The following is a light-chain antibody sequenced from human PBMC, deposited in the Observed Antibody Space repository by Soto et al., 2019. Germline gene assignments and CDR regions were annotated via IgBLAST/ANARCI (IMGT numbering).Light chain of an antibody. CDR3: EQSYSTTWT. CDR1: QSISSY. CDR2: AAS. V-gene: IGKV1-39*01. J-gene: IGKJ1*01. Sequence: DLQMAQSAYCVYACVVGRVTITCRASQSISSYLNWYQQKPGKAPKLLIYAASSLQSGVPSRFSVSGSGTDFTLSISSLQPEDFATYYCEQSYSTTWTFGQGTKVDIK.